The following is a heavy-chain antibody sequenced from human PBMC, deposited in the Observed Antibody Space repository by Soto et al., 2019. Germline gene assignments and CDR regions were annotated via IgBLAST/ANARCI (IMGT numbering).Heavy chain of an antibody. J-gene: IGHJ4*02. CDR3: AKFIVLPWV. Sequence: GGSLRLSCAASGFTFSSDGMHWVRQAPGKGLEWVAVISYDGSNKYYADSVKGRFTISRDNSKNTLYLQMNSLRAEDTAVYYCAKFIVLPWVWGQGTLVTVSS. V-gene: IGHV3-30*18. CDR1: GFTFSSDG. D-gene: IGHD3-10*01. CDR2: ISYDGSNK.